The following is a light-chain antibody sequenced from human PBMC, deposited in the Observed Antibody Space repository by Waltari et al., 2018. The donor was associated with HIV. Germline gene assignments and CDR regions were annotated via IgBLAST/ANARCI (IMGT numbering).Light chain of an antibody. CDR3: ASWDDNLNSWV. CDR2: KNN. CDR1: DSNIGSNS. Sequence: QSVVTQPPSASGTPGQRVTISCSGSDSNIGSNSVYWYQDHPGTAPKLLIYKNNQRASGVPDRCSGSKSDTSASLAISGLRSGDEADYYCASWDDNLNSWVFGGGTKLTVL. J-gene: IGLJ3*02. V-gene: IGLV1-47*01.